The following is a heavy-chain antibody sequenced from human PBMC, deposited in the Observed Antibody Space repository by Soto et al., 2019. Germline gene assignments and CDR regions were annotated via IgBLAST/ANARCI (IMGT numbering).Heavy chain of an antibody. J-gene: IGHJ6*03. Sequence: ASVKVSCKASGYTFTSYAMHWVRQAPGQRLEWIGWINAGNGNTKYSQNFQGRVTITRDTSASTAYMELSSLRSEDTAVYYCARCWYYDFWSGYYCYMDVWGKGTTVTVSS. CDR3: ARCWYYDFWSGYYCYMDV. CDR1: GYTFTSYA. D-gene: IGHD3-3*01. V-gene: IGHV1-3*01. CDR2: INAGNGNT.